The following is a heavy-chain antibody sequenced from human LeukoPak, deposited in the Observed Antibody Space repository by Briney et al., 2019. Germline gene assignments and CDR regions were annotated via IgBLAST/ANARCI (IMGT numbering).Heavy chain of an antibody. J-gene: IGHJ4*02. CDR3: TTDPIPRYCTNGVCYWIDY. CDR1: GFTVSSNY. V-gene: IGHV3-53*01. Sequence: GGSLRLSCAASGFTVSSNYMSWVRQAPGKGLEWVSVIYSGGSTYYADSVKGRFTISRDNSKNTLYLQMNSLKTEDTAVYYCTTDPIPRYCTNGVCYWIDYWGQGTLVTVSS. D-gene: IGHD2-8*01. CDR2: IYSGGST.